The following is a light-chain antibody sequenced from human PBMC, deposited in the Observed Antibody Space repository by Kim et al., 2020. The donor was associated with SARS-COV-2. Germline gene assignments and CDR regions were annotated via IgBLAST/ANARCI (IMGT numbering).Light chain of an antibody. V-gene: IGLV9-49*01. CDR2: VGTGGIVR. CDR3: GADHGSGGNFAAV. J-gene: IGLJ3*02. CDR1: SGYSNYK. Sequence: QPVLTPPPSASASLGASVTLTCTLSSGYSNYKVDWYQQRPGKGPRFGMRVGTGGIVRSKGDGIPDRFSVLGSGPNRYLTIKNIQEEDESDYHGGADHGSGGNFAAVFGGGTKVTVL.